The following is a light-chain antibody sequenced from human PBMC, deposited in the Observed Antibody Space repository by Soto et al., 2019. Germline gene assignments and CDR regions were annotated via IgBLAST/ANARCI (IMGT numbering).Light chain of an antibody. CDR1: QDISNY. Sequence: DIQMTQSPSSLSASVGDRVTITCQASQDISNYLNWYQQKPGKAPKLQIYDASNLETGVPSRFSGSGSGTEFTFPISSMQPEDISTYYCQQYDNLPRTFGQGTKVEIK. V-gene: IGKV1-33*01. CDR3: QQYDNLPRT. J-gene: IGKJ1*01. CDR2: DAS.